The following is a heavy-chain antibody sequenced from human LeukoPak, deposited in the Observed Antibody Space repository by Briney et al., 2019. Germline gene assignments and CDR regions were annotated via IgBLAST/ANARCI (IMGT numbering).Heavy chain of an antibody. CDR3: ARDLSGYDYGFDY. J-gene: IGHJ4*02. CDR2: ISSSSSTI. CDR1: GFTFSSYA. V-gene: IGHV3-48*01. D-gene: IGHD5-12*01. Sequence: GGSLRLSCAASGFTFSSYAMSWVRQAPGKGLEWVSYISSSSSTIYYADSVKGRFTISRDNAKNSLYLQMNSLRAEDTAVYYCARDLSGYDYGFDYWGQGTLVTVSS.